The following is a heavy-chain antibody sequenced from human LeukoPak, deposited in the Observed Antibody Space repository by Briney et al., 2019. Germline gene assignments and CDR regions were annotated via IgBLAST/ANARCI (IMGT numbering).Heavy chain of an antibody. J-gene: IGHJ4*02. CDR1: GFTISSYG. D-gene: IGHD6-13*01. Sequence: GGSLRLSCVASGFTISSYGMHWVRQAPGKGLEWVAFVRYGGSNKYYADSVKGRFTISRDNSKNTMYLQMNSLRVEDTAVYYCAKDRGSSWTFDYWGQGTLVTVSS. CDR3: AKDRGSSWTFDY. CDR2: VRYGGSNK. V-gene: IGHV3-30*02.